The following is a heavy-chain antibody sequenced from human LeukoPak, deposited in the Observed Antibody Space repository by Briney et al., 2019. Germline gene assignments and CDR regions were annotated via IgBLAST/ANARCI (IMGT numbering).Heavy chain of an antibody. J-gene: IGHJ4*02. Sequence: QPGGSLRLSCAASGFSFSNHWMTWVRQAPGKGLEWVANIKQDGSDKNHVASVKGRFTISRDNAKNPLYLQMNSLRAEDTALYYCARDGTFRLDYWGQGTLVSVSS. CDR1: GFSFSNHW. D-gene: IGHD1-26*01. CDR3: ARDGTFRLDY. CDR2: IKQDGSDK. V-gene: IGHV3-7*05.